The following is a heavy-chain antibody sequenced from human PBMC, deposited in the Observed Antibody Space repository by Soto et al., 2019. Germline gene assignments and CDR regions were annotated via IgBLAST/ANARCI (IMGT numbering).Heavy chain of an antibody. CDR3: ASLYRGLTVTRTEVVDY. J-gene: IGHJ4*02. Sequence: EVQLVETGGGLIQPGGSLRLSGAASEFSVSSNYMIWVRQAPGKGQEWVSVIYRGGGTYYADSVKGRFTISRDNSKNTVYLQMNSLRSEYTAVYYGASLYRGLTVTRTEVVDYWGQGTLVSVSS. D-gene: IGHD4-4*01. CDR1: EFSVSSNY. V-gene: IGHV3-53*02. CDR2: IYRGGGT.